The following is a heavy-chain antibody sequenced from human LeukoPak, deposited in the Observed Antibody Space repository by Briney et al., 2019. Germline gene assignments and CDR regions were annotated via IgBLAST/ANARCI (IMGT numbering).Heavy chain of an antibody. CDR1: GGSFSGYY. CDR3: ARSPSSSSWYDY. V-gene: IGHV4-31*11. CDR2: IYYSGST. D-gene: IGHD6-13*01. Sequence: SETLSLTCAVYGGSFSGYYWSWIRQHPGKGLEWIGYIYYSGSTYYNPSLKSRVTMSVDTSKNQFSLKLNSVTAADTAVYYCARSPSSSSWYDYWGQGTLVTVSS. J-gene: IGHJ4*02.